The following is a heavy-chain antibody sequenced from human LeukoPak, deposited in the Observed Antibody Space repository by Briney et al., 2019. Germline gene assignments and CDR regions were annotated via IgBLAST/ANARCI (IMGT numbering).Heavy chain of an antibody. CDR3: ARGAGAGYNLQPFDY. D-gene: IGHD5-24*01. CDR1: GGSISSYY. CDR2: IYYSGST. Sequence: SETLSLTCTVSGGSISSYYWSWIRQPPGKGLEWIGYIYYSGSTKYNPSLKSRVSISVDTSKNQFSLKLSSVTAADTAVYYCARGAGAGYNLQPFDYWGQGTLVTVCS. V-gene: IGHV4-59*08. J-gene: IGHJ4*02.